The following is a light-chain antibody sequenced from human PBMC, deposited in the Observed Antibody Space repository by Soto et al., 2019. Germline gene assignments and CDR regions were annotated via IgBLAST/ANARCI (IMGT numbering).Light chain of an antibody. CDR2: YDN. CDR3: QVLDTDSDHPV. Sequence: SYELTQPPSVSVAPGETASITCGGHNIGGKSVHWYQQKPGQAPVMVIYYDNDRPSGIPERFSGSNFGNTATLTISRVEAGDEADYYCQVLDTDSDHPVFGGGTKLTVL. CDR1: NIGGKS. J-gene: IGLJ3*02. V-gene: IGLV3-21*04.